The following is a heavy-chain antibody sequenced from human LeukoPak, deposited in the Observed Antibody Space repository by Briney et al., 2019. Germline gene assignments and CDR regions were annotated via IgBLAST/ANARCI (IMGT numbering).Heavy chain of an antibody. CDR2: ISAGAGVI. CDR1: GFTFSEYE. D-gene: IGHD3-9*01. J-gene: IGHJ4*02. V-gene: IGHV3-48*03. CDR3: ARVRTTDTLTGYKQELDY. Sequence: GGSLRLSCAASGFTFSEYEMNWVRQAPEKGLEWVSYISAGAGVIFYADSVKGRFSITRDNAKNSLFLQMNSLRAEDTAVYYCARVRTTDTLTGYKQELDYWGRGTLVTVSS.